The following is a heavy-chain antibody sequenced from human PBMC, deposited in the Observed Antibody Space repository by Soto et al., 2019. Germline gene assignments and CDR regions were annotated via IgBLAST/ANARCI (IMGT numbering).Heavy chain of an antibody. D-gene: IGHD2-15*01. CDR2: IKQDGSEK. J-gene: IGHJ4*02. CDR3: AREPKYCSGGSCYGHLRFFDY. CDR1: GFTFSSYW. Sequence: PGGSLRLSCAASGFTFSSYWMSWVRQAPGKGLEWVANIKQDGSEKYYVDSVKGRFTISRDNAKNSLYLQMNSLRAEDTAVYYCAREPKYCSGGSCYGHLRFFDYWGQGTLVTVSS. V-gene: IGHV3-7*01.